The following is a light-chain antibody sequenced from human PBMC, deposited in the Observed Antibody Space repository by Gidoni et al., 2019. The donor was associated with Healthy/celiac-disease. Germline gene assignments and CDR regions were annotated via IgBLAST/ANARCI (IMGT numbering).Light chain of an antibody. CDR1: NIGSKN. CDR3: QVWDSSTAV. J-gene: IGLJ3*02. Sequence: SYEPPQPLSVSVALGQTARITGGGNNIGSKNVHGYKQKPGQAPVLVIYRDSNRPSGIPERFSGSNSGNTATLTISRAQAGDEADYYCQVWDSSTAVFGGGTKLTVL. V-gene: IGLV3-9*01. CDR2: RDS.